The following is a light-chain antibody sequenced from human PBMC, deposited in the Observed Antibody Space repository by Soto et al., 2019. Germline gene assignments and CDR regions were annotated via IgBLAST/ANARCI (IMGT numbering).Light chain of an antibody. CDR1: SSDIGGYNF. Sequence: QSALTQPASVSGSPGQSITISCTGTSSDIGGYNFVSWYQHHPGKAPKLLIHDVSNRPSGGSSRFSGSKSGNTASLTSSGLQSEDEADYYCNSYRTVSTYVFGTGTKVTVL. V-gene: IGLV2-14*03. CDR2: DVS. CDR3: NSYRTVSTYV. J-gene: IGLJ1*01.